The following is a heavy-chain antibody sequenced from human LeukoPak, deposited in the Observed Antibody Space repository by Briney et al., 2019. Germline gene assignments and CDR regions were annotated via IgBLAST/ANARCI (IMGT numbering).Heavy chain of an antibody. D-gene: IGHD3-16*01. CDR1: GVSISSYY. J-gene: IGHJ6*03. V-gene: IGHV4-59*01. Sequence: PSETLSLTCTVSGVSISSYYGSWVRQPPGKGRKWVGNIYYSGYTTYSPSLRSGVTISVDTSKNQFSLKLSSVTAADTAVYYCARETSQKGAHYMEVWGKGTTITISS. CDR3: ARETSQKGAHYMEV. CDR2: IYYSGYT.